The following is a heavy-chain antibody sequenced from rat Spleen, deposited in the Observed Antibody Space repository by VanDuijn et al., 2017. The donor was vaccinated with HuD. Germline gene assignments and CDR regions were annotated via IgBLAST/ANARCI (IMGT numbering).Heavy chain of an antibody. D-gene: IGHD1-6*01. J-gene: IGHJ3*01. Sequence: EVQLVESDGGLVQPGRSLKLSCAASGFTFSDYYMAWVRQAPTKGLEWVASISTSGGTTYYRDSVRGRFTVSGDNAKSTLYLQMDSLSSEDTATYYCARHDRRMYTTDQGEFAYWGQGTLFTVSS. CDR2: ISTSGGTT. CDR1: GFTFSDYY. CDR3: ARHDRRMYTTDQGEFAY. V-gene: IGHV5-25*01.